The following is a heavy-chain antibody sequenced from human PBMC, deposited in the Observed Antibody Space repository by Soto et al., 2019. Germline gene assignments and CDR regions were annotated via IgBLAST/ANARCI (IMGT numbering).Heavy chain of an antibody. J-gene: IGHJ4*02. CDR2: ISGSGGST. Sequence: GSLRLSCAASGFTFSSYAMSWVRQAPGKGLEWVSAISGSGGSTYYADSVKGRFTISRDNSKNTLYLQMNSLRAEDTAVYYCAKDRTRSGYDAKGSFDYWGQGTLVTVSS. CDR3: AKDRTRSGYDAKGSFDY. CDR1: GFTFSSYA. D-gene: IGHD5-12*01. V-gene: IGHV3-23*01.